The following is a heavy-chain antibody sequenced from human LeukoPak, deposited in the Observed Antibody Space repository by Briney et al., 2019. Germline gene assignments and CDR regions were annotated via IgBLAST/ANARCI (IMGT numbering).Heavy chain of an antibody. CDR1: GGTFSSYA. CDR2: IVPIFGTA. CDR3: ARDPLYCSGGSCHNWFDP. V-gene: IGHV1-69*05. J-gene: IGHJ5*02. Sequence: SVKVSCKASGGTFSSYAISWVRQAPGQGLEWMGRIVPIFGTANYAQKFQGRVTITTDESTSTAYMELSSLRSEDTAVYYCARDPLYCSGGSCHNWFDPWGQGTLVTVSP. D-gene: IGHD2-15*01.